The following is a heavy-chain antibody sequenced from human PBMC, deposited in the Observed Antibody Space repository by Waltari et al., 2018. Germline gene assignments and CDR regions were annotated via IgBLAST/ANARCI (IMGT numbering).Heavy chain of an antibody. CDR3: VKDGTTGYIYGKAFDL. Sequence: DVKLLESGGGSVQRGGSLRLSCAASGFTFTDYAMIWVRQAPGKGLEWVSAVSGSGNGTFYADSVKGRFSISRDNFNNALYLQMNSLRDDDTAVYYCVKDGTTGYIYGKAFDLWGQGTLVTVSS. V-gene: IGHV3-23*01. CDR2: VSGSGNGT. CDR1: GFTFTDYA. D-gene: IGHD5-18*01. J-gene: IGHJ4*02.